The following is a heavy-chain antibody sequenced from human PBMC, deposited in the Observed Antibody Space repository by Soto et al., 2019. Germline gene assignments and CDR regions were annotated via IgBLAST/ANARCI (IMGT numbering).Heavy chain of an antibody. J-gene: IGHJ6*02. CDR3: ATQGFELLPGIVDA. CDR1: GGSISSYY. D-gene: IGHD3-10*01. CDR2: IYHSGST. V-gene: IGHV4-59*12. Sequence: SETLSLTCTVSGGSISSYYWSWIRQPPGKGLEWIGYIYHSGSTYYNPSLKSRVTISVDRSKNQFSLKLSSVTAADTAVYYCATQGFELLPGIVDAWGQETTVTVSS.